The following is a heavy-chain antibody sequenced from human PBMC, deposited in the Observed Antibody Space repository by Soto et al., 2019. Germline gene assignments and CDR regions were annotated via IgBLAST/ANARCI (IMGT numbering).Heavy chain of an antibody. D-gene: IGHD3-10*01. CDR1: GFTFSSYD. CDR3: ARDLGHGGYGMDV. V-gene: IGHV3-13*01. CDR2: IGTAGDT. Sequence: GGSLRLSCAASGFTFSSYDMHWVRQAKGKGLEWVSAIGTAGDTYYPGSVKGRFTISRENAKNSLYLQMISLRAGDTAVYYCARDLGHGGYGMDVWGQGTTVTVSS. J-gene: IGHJ6*02.